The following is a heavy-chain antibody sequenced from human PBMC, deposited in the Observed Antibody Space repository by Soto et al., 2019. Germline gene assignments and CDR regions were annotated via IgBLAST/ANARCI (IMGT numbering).Heavy chain of an antibody. CDR3: ASDGGYSSGWGSNYYYGMDV. V-gene: IGHV3-11*01. CDR1: GFTFSDYY. Sequence: GGSLRLSCAASGFTFSDYYMSWIRQAPGKGLEWVSYISSSGSTIYYADSVKGRFTISRDNAKNSLYLQMNSLRAEDTAVYYCASDGGYSSGWGSNYYYGMDVWGQGTTVTVSS. D-gene: IGHD6-19*01. J-gene: IGHJ6*02. CDR2: ISSSGSTI.